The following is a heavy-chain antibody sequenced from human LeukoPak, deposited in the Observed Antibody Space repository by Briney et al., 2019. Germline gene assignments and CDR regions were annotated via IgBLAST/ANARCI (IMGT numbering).Heavy chain of an antibody. D-gene: IGHD3-22*01. Sequence: SETQSLTCTVSGGSFSSSSYYWGWIRQPPGKGLEWIGSIYYSGSTYYNPSLKSRVTISVDTSKNQFSLKLSSVTAADTAVYYCAREVDYYDSSGYYYGTSLIDYWGQGTLVTVSS. CDR3: AREVDYYDSSGYYYGTSLIDY. J-gene: IGHJ4*02. CDR1: GGSFSSSSYY. V-gene: IGHV4-39*02. CDR2: IYYSGST.